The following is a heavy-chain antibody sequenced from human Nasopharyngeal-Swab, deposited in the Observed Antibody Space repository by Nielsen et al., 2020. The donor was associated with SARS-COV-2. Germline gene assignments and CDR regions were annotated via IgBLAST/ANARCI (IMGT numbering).Heavy chain of an antibody. V-gene: IGHV4-39*01. D-gene: IGHD1-1*01. CDR1: GGSISSSSYY. CDR3: GRHGAGTGGNRVYYYYYVNV. CDR2: IYYSGST. J-gene: IGHJ6*03. Sequence: SETLSLTCTVSGGSISSSSYYWGWIRQPPGKGLEWIGSIYYSGSTYYNPSLKSRVTISVDTSKNQFSLKLTSVTAADTAVYYCGRHGAGTGGNRVYYYYYVNVWGKGTTVTVSS.